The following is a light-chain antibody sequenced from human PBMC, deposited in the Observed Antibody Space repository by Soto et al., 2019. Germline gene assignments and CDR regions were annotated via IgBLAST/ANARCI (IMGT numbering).Light chain of an antibody. Sequence: DIQMTPSPSSLPASVGARVTITCRASQRISNYLNWFQHNPGTAPKLLIYAASSLQSGVPSRFSGSGAGTDFTPTISSRQPEDLATYYCQQSDRSPTFGQGTKVEI. V-gene: IGKV1-39*01. J-gene: IGKJ1*01. CDR2: AAS. CDR1: QRISNY. CDR3: QQSDRSPT.